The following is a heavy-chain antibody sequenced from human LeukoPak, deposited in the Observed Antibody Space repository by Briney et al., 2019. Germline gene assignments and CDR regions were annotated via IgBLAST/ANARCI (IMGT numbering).Heavy chain of an antibody. J-gene: IGHJ3*02. CDR3: ARGDGMKLRRAFDI. D-gene: IGHD1-7*01. CDR2: IYYSGST. V-gene: IGHV4-39*07. Sequence: KPSETLSLTCTVSGGSISSSSYYWGWIRQPPGKGLEWIGSIYYSGSTYYNPSLKSRVTISVDTSKNQFSLKLSSVTAADTAVYYCARGDGMKLRRAFDIWGQGTMVTVSS. CDR1: GGSISSSSYY.